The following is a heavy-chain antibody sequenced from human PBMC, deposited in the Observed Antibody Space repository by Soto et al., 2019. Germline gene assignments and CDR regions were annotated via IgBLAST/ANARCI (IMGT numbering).Heavy chain of an antibody. CDR1: GFTFSSYG. CDR2: ISYDGSNK. D-gene: IGHD6-13*01. Sequence: PGGSLRLSCAASGFTFSSYGMHWVRQAPGKGLEWVAVISYDGSNKYYADSVKGRFTISRDNSKNTLYLQMNSLRAEDTAVYYCAKDQPAAAGFFRPGEFDYWGQGTLVTVSS. J-gene: IGHJ4*02. CDR3: AKDQPAAAGFFRPGEFDY. V-gene: IGHV3-30*18.